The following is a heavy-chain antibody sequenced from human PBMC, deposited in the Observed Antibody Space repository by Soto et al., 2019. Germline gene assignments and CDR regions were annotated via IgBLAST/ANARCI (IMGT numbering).Heavy chain of an antibody. Sequence: QVQLQESGPGLVKPSETLSLTCTVSGGSISSYYWSWIRQPPGKGLEWIGYIYYSGPTNYNPSLKSRVSITVATPTTQFPLTLSSAPPAGAALYYCERRYGYSCDYWGQGTLVTVSS. CDR2: IYYSGPT. CDR3: ERRYGYSCDY. CDR1: GGSISSYY. V-gene: IGHV4-59*08. D-gene: IGHD5-18*01. J-gene: IGHJ4*02.